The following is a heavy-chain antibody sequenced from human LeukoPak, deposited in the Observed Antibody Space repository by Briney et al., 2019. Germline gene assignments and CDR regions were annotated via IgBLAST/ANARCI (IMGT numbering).Heavy chain of an antibody. D-gene: IGHD3-16*01. CDR1: GGTFSSYA. Sequence: SVKVSCKASGGTFSSYAISWVRQAPGQGLEWMGGIIPIFGTANYAQKFQGRVTTTADESTSTAYMELSSLRSEDTAVYYCARDQSGGYDYVPGAFDIWGQGTMVTVSS. CDR2: IIPIFGTA. CDR3: ARDQSGGYDYVPGAFDI. V-gene: IGHV1-69*13. J-gene: IGHJ3*02.